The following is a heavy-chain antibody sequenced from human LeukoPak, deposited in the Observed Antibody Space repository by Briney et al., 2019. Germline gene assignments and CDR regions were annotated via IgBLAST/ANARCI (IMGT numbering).Heavy chain of an antibody. CDR1: GGSISTSNYY. CDR3: ARDLIRITMIVVVIPPAWFDP. J-gene: IGHJ5*02. V-gene: IGHV4-39*07. CDR2: IFYSGST. D-gene: IGHD3-22*01. Sequence: PSETLSLTCTVSGGSISTSNYYWGWIRQPPGKGLEWIGNIFYSGSTYYNPSLKSRVTISVDTSKNQFSLKLSSVTAADTAVYYCARDLIRITMIVVVIPPAWFDPWGQGTLVTVSS.